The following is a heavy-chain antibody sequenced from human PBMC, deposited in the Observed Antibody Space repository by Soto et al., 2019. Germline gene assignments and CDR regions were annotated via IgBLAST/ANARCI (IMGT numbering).Heavy chain of an antibody. CDR1: GFTFSTYT. CDR3: ASRSVPGYSYEEGCDY. D-gene: IGHD5-18*01. V-gene: IGHV3-30-3*01. J-gene: IGHJ4*02. CDR2: ISYDGSNI. Sequence: QVQLVESGGGVVQPGRSLRLSCAASGFTFSTYTMHWVRQAPGKGLEWVALISYDGSNIHYADSVKGRFTISRDNSKNTLYLKMNSLIAEDTAVYYCASRSVPGYSYEEGCDYWGQGTLVAVSS.